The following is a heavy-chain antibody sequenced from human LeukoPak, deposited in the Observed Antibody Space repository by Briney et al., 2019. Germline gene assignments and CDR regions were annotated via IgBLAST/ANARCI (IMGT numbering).Heavy chain of an antibody. CDR1: GGTFSSYG. D-gene: IGHD1-7*01. J-gene: IGHJ4*02. CDR2: ISAYNGNT. CDR3: ARAGFITGTTGDDY. Sequence: ASVKVSCKASGGTFSSYGISWVRQAPGQGLEWMGWISAYNGNTNYAQKLQGRVTMTTDTSTSTAYMELRSLRSDDTAVYYCARAGFITGTTGDDYWGQGTLVTVSS. V-gene: IGHV1-18*01.